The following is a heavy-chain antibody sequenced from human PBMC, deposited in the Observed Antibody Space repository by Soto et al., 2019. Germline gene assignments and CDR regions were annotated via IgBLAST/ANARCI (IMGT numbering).Heavy chain of an antibody. CDR1: GFTFSSYA. J-gene: IGHJ4*02. Sequence: EVQLLESGGGLVQPGGSLRLSCAASGFTFSSYAMSWVRQAPGKGLEWVSSISGSGGSTYYADSVKGRFTISRDNSKNTLYLQMNSLRAEDTAVYYCAKGGVKQWLVPLDYWGQGTLVTVSS. D-gene: IGHD6-19*01. V-gene: IGHV3-23*01. CDR2: ISGSGGST. CDR3: AKGGVKQWLVPLDY.